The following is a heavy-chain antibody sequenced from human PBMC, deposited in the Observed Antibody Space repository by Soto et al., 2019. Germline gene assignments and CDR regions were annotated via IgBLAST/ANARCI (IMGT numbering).Heavy chain of an antibody. J-gene: IGHJ6*02. CDR2: IDPSDSYT. D-gene: IGHD3-22*01. V-gene: IGHV5-10-1*01. Sequence: GESLKISCKGSGYSFTSYWISWVRQMPGKGLEWMGRIDPSDSYTNYSPSFQGHVTISADKSISTAYLQWSSLKASDTAMYYCARLGDDSSGYYPYYYGMDVWGQGTTVTV. CDR3: ARLGDDSSGYYPYYYGMDV. CDR1: GYSFTSYW.